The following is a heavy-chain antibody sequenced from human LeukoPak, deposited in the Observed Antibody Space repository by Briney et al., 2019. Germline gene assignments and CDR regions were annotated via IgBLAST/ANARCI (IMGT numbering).Heavy chain of an antibody. CDR3: ARVRKLRTRGVMDPLDY. V-gene: IGHV3-7*01. Sequence: PGGSLRLSCAASGFTFNYYWLTWVRQAPGKGLEWVANMQQDGSEKYYVDSVKGRFIISSDNAKNSLYLQMNSLRAEDTAVYYCARVRKLRTRGVMDPLDYWGQGTLVTVSS. D-gene: IGHD3-10*01. J-gene: IGHJ4*02. CDR1: GFTFNYYW. CDR2: MQQDGSEK.